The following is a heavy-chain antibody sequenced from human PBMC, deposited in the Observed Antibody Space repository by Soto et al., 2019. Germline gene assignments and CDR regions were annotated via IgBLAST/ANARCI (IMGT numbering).Heavy chain of an antibody. V-gene: IGHV4-30-4*01. D-gene: IGHD3-10*01. CDR2: IYYSGST. CDR3: AREAMVRGVRGMDV. CDR1: GGSISSGDYY. J-gene: IGHJ6*02. Sequence: PSETLSLTCTVSGGSISSGDYYWSWIRQPPGKGLEWIGYIYYSGSTYYNPSLKSRVTISVDTSKNQFSLKLSSVTAADTAVYYCAREAMVRGVRGMDVWGQGTTVTVSS.